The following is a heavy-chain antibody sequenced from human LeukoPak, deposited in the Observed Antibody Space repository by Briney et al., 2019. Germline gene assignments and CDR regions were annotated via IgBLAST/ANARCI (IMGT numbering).Heavy chain of an antibody. Sequence: GGSPRLSCAASGFTFSSYGMHWVRQAPGKGLEWVAVISYDGSKKYYADSVKGRFTISRDNSKNTLYLQMNSLRAEDTAVYYCANLLRWEPYWGQGTLVTVSS. CDR3: ANLLRWEPY. CDR1: GFTFSSYG. CDR2: ISYDGSKK. D-gene: IGHD4-23*01. J-gene: IGHJ4*02. V-gene: IGHV3-30*18.